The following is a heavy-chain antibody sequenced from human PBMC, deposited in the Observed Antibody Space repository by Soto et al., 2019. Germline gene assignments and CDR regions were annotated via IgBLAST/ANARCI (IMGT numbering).Heavy chain of an antibody. Sequence: SVKVSCKASGGTFSSYAISWVRQAPGQGLEWMGGIIPIFGTANYAQKFQARVTITADKSTSTAYMELSSLRSEDTAVYYCARGTGVVAARRCYYYYGMDVWGQGTTVTVSS. CDR1: GGTFSSYA. CDR3: ARGTGVVAARRCYYYYGMDV. V-gene: IGHV1-69*06. CDR2: IIPIFGTA. J-gene: IGHJ6*02. D-gene: IGHD2-15*01.